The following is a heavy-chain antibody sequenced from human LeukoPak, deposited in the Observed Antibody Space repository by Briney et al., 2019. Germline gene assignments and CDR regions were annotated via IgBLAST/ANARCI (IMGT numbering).Heavy chain of an antibody. Sequence: GESPKISCKGSGYSFPNYWIGWVRQMPGKGLEWMGIIYPADSETRYSPSFQGQVTISADKSISIAYLQWTSLKASDSAMYYCARGRDAMDVWGQGTTVTVSS. V-gene: IGHV5-51*01. J-gene: IGHJ6*02. CDR3: ARGRDAMDV. CDR2: IYPADSET. CDR1: GYSFPNYW.